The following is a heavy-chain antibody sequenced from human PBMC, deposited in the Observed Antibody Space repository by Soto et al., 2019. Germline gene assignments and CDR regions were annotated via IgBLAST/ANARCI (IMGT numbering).Heavy chain of an antibody. J-gene: IGHJ4*02. Sequence: QVQLVESGGGVVQPGRSLRLSCAASGFNFSSYVMHWVRQAPGKGLEWVAVIWYDGGNKYYADSVKGRFTISRDNSKNTLYLQMNSLRAEATAVYYCARHGQWLPRDGLRSSYYCDSWGQGTLVTVSS. D-gene: IGHD6-19*01. V-gene: IGHV3-33*01. CDR1: GFNFSSYV. CDR3: ARHGQWLPRDGLRSSYYCDS. CDR2: IWYDGGNK.